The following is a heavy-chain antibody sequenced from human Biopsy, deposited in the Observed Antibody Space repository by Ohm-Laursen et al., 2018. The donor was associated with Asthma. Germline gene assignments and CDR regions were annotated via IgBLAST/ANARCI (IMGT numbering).Heavy chain of an antibody. CDR1: GYNFISFA. CDR2: VNTGIGDT. D-gene: IGHD3-9*01. Sequence: ASVKVSCKASGYNFISFAIHWVRQAPGQRLEWIGLVNTGIGDTKYSQKFQGRVTITRDTSASTAYMELRSLRSEDTATYYCARTYYDFLTGQVKDVFGVWGQGTMVTVSS. J-gene: IGHJ3*01. V-gene: IGHV1-3*04. CDR3: ARTYYDFLTGQVKDVFGV.